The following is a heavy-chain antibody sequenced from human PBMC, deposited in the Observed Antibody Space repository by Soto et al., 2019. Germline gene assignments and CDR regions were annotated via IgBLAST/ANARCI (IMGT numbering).Heavy chain of an antibody. CDR1: GGSISSGGYY. Sequence: QVQLQESGPGLVKPSQTLSLTCTVSGGSISSGGYYWSWIRQHPGKGLEWIGYIYYSGSTYYNPSLKSRVTISVDTSKNQFALKLSSVTAADTAVYYCARDVGSDFWSGPWGYWGQGTLVTVSS. D-gene: IGHD3-3*01. V-gene: IGHV4-31*03. CDR3: ARDVGSDFWSGPWGY. CDR2: IYYSGST. J-gene: IGHJ4*02.